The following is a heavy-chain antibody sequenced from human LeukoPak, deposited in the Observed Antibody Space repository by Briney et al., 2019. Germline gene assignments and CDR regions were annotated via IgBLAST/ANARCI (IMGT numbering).Heavy chain of an antibody. J-gene: IGHJ4*02. CDR3: AREESYSSSWYVPYFDY. D-gene: IGHD6-13*01. V-gene: IGHV4-61*02. CDR1: GGSISSGSYY. Sequence: SETLSLTCTVSGGSISSGSYYWSWIRQPAGKGLEWIGRIYTGGSTNYNPSLKSRVTISVDTSKNQFSLKLSSVTAADTAVYYCAREESYSSSWYVPYFDYWGQGTLVTVSS. CDR2: IYTGGST.